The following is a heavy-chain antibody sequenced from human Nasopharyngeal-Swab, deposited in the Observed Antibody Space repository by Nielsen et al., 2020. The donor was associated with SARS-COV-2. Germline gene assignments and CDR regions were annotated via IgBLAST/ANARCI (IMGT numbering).Heavy chain of an antibody. CDR3: ARDLYRGYCTGGVCYGFDY. Sequence: GESLKISWAASGFTVSSYSMNWVRQAPGKGLEWVSYISSSSSTIYYADSVKGRFTISRDNAKNSLYLQMNSLRAEDTAVYYCARDLYRGYCTGGVCYGFDYWGQGTLVTVSS. J-gene: IGHJ4*02. CDR2: ISSSSSTI. V-gene: IGHV3-48*04. D-gene: IGHD2-8*02. CDR1: GFTVSSYS.